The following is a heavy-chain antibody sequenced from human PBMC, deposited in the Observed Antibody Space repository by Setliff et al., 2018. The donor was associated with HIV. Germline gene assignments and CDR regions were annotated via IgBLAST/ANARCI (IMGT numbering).Heavy chain of an antibody. J-gene: IGHJ3*02. Sequence: SETLSLTCNVSGGSISTYYWSWIRQPPGKGLEWLGYVSYSGSTNFNPSLESRLAMSVDMSKNHFSLKLRSVTAADTVVYYCARHGRFYDSSSSDAFDIWGHGTMVTVSS. CDR2: VSYSGST. D-gene: IGHD3-22*01. V-gene: IGHV4-59*08. CDR1: GGSISTYY. CDR3: ARHGRFYDSSSSDAFDI.